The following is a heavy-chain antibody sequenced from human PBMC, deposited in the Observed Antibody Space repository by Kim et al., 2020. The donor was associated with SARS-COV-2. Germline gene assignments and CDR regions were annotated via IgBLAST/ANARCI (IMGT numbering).Heavy chain of an antibody. Sequence: SETLSLTCAVYGGSFSGYYWSWIRQPPGKGLEWIGEINHSGSTNYNPSLKSRVTISVDTSKNQFSLKLSSVTAADTAVYYCARKGYCSGGSCPNRLGYFDYWGQGTLVTVSS. D-gene: IGHD2-15*01. J-gene: IGHJ4*02. CDR1: GGSFSGYY. CDR2: INHSGST. CDR3: ARKGYCSGGSCPNRLGYFDY. V-gene: IGHV4-34*01.